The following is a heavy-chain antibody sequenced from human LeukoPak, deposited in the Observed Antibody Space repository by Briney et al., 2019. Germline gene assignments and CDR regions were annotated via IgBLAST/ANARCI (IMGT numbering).Heavy chain of an antibody. Sequence: GGSLRLSCAASGFTFSSYGMHWVRQAPGKGLEWVAVISYDGSNKYYAESVKGRFTISRDNSKNTLYLQMNSLRAEDTAVYYCAKGSAPLWFGDYYFDYWGQGTLVTVSS. D-gene: IGHD3-10*01. CDR1: GFTFSSYG. CDR2: ISYDGSNK. CDR3: AKGSAPLWFGDYYFDY. J-gene: IGHJ4*02. V-gene: IGHV3-30*18.